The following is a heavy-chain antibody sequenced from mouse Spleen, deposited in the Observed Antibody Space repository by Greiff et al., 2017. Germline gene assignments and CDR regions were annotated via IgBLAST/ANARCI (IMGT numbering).Heavy chain of an antibody. CDR3: TVYYGNYVGFAY. J-gene: IGHJ3*01. D-gene: IGHD2-1*01. CDR2: IDPETGGT. Sequence: VQLQQSGAELVRPGASVTLSCKASGYTFTDYEMHWVKQTPVHGLEWIGAIDPETGGTAYNQKFKGKAILTADKSSSTAYMELRSLTSEDSAVYYCTVYYGNYVGFAYWGQGTLVTVSA. CDR1: GYTFTDYE. V-gene: IGHV1-15*01.